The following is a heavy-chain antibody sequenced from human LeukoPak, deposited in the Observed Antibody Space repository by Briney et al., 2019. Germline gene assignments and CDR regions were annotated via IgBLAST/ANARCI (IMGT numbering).Heavy chain of an antibody. CDR3: ARVTSGITGGTYYYYYMDV. V-gene: IGHV3-21*01. CDR1: GFTFSSYS. Sequence: GGSLRLSCAASGFTFSSYSMSWVRQAPGQGLEWVSSISSSKTYIYYADSVKGRFTISRDNVKNSLYLQMNSLRAEDTAVYYCARVTSGITGGTYYYYYMDVWGKGTTVTVPS. J-gene: IGHJ6*03. D-gene: IGHD6-13*01. CDR2: ISSSKTYI.